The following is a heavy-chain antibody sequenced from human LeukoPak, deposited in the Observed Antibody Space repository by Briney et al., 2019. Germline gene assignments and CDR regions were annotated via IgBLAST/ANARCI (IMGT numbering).Heavy chain of an antibody. D-gene: IGHD2-2*01. V-gene: IGHV1-2*02. CDR2: VNPNSGAT. CDR1: GYNFIAYY. J-gene: IGHJ6*02. Sequence: ASVTVSCKASGYNFIAYYMYWVRRAPGQGLERMGWVNPNSGATNYAQKFQGRVTMTRDTSITTAYMELSSLTSDDTAVYYCARLKSSSVMNYYYGMDVWGQGTTVTVSS. CDR3: ARLKSSSVMNYYYGMDV.